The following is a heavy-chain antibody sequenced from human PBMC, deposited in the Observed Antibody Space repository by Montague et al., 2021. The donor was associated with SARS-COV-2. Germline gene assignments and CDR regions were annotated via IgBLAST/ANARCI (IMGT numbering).Heavy chain of an antibody. J-gene: IGHJ2*01. V-gene: IGHV4-31*03. CDR2: IYHTGST. CDR1: GGSITSGGYY. D-gene: IGHD1-26*01. CDR3: ARDRGWGSRGAGCIEL. Sequence: TLSLTCTVSGGSITSGGYYWTWIRQHPGKGLEWIGYIYHTGSTYYNPSLQSRLRTSVDTSKNEFSLTLTSVTAADTAIYYCARDRGWGSRGAGCIELWGRGTLVTVSS.